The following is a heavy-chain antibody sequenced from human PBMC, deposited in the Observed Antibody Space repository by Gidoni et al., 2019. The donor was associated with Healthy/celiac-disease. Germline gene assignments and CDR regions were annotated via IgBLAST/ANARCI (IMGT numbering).Heavy chain of an antibody. CDR1: GFTFSSYA. Sequence: QVQLVESGGGVVQPGRSLRLSCAASGFTFSSYAMHWVRQAPGKGLEWVAVISYDGSNKYYADSVKGRFTISRDNSKNTLYLQMNSLRAEDTAVYYCARDLYGYDSNWFDPWGQGTLVTVSS. V-gene: IGHV3-30-3*01. CDR3: ARDLYGYDSNWFDP. CDR2: ISYDGSNK. J-gene: IGHJ5*02. D-gene: IGHD5-12*01.